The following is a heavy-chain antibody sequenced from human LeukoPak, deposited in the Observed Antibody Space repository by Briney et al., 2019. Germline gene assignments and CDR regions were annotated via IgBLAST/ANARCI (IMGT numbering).Heavy chain of an antibody. Sequence: GGSLRLSCAASGFTFSSYAMSWVRQAPGKGLEWVSAISGSGGSPYYADSVKGRFTISRDNSKNTLYLQMNSLRAEDTAVYYCAKPLPGGIVVVPAALTGFDYWGQGTLVTVSS. V-gene: IGHV3-23*01. CDR3: AKPLPGGIVVVPAALTGFDY. J-gene: IGHJ4*02. CDR2: ISGSGGSP. CDR1: GFTFSSYA. D-gene: IGHD2-2*01.